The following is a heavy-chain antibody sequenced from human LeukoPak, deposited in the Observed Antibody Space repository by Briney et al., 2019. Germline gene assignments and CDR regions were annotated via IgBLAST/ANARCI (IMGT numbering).Heavy chain of an antibody. CDR3: ARDFSSYYDSSVNYGDACIDY. CDR2: INHSGST. Sequence: NPSETLSLTCAVYGGSFSGYYWSWIRQPPGKGLEWIGEINHSGSTNYNPSLKSRVTISVDTSKNQFSLKLSSVTAADTAVYYCARDFSSYYDSSVNYGDACIDYWGQGTLVTVSS. V-gene: IGHV4-34*01. J-gene: IGHJ4*02. D-gene: IGHD3-22*01. CDR1: GGSFSGYY.